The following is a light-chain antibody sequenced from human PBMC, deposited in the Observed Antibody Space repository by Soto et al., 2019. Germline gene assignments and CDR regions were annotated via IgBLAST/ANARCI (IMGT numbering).Light chain of an antibody. V-gene: IGKV3-20*01. CDR1: QSVTSSY. Sequence: ETVLTQSPGTLSLSPGETGTLSCRASQSVTSSYLAWYQQKPDQAPRLLLYGASNRATGIPDRFSGSGSGTDFTLTISRLEPEDFAVYYCQQYASSLFTFGQGTKLEIK. CDR2: GAS. CDR3: QQYASSLFT. J-gene: IGKJ2*01.